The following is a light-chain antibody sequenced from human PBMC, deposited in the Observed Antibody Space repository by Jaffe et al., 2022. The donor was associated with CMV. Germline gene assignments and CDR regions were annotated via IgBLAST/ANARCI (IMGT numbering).Light chain of an antibody. Sequence: SYELTQPLSVSVALGQTANITCVRNNIGTKSVHWYQQRPGQAPVLVIYRDNNRPSGIPERFSGSNSGNTATLTISRAQAGDEADYYCQVWDSTFQVVFGGGTKLTVL. J-gene: IGLJ2*01. CDR2: RDN. CDR1: NIGTKS. V-gene: IGLV3-9*01. CDR3: QVWDSTFQVV.